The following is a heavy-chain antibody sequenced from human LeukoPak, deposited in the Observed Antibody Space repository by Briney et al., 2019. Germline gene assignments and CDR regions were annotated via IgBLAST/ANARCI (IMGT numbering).Heavy chain of an antibody. Sequence: GGSLRLSCAASGFTFSSYSMNWVRQAPGKGLEWVSSISSSSSYIYYADSVKGRFTISRDNAKNSLYLQMNSLRAEDTAVYYCARGEYDSSGYSNSAFDIWGQGTMVTVSS. V-gene: IGHV3-21*04. CDR3: ARGEYDSSGYSNSAFDI. D-gene: IGHD3-22*01. CDR1: GFTFSSYS. J-gene: IGHJ3*02. CDR2: ISSSSSYI.